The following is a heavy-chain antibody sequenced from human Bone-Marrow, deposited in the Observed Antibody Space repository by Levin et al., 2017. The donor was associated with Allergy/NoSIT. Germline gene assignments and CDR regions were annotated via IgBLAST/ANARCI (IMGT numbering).Heavy chain of an antibody. D-gene: IGHD5-24*01. Sequence: GGSLRLSCAASGFTFSSYAMHWVRQAPGKGLEWVAVISYDGSNKYYADSVKGRFTISRDNSKNTLYLQMNSLRAEDTAVYYCASRDGYNFFPFGPVRNWGQGTLVTVSS. J-gene: IGHJ4*02. CDR1: GFTFSSYA. CDR2: ISYDGSNK. V-gene: IGHV3-30*04. CDR3: ASRDGYNFFPFGPVRN.